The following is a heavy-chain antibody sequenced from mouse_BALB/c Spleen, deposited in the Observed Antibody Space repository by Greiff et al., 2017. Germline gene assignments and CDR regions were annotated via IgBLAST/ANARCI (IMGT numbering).Heavy chain of an antibody. Sequence: EVMLVESGGGLVKPGGSLKLSCAASGFTFSDYYVYWVRQTPEKRLEWVATISDGGSYTYYPDSVKGRFTISRDNAKNNLYLQMSSLKSEDTAMYYCARDSYAMDYWGQGTSVTVSS. V-gene: IGHV5-4*02. CDR2: ISDGGSYT. J-gene: IGHJ4*01. CDR1: GFTFSDYY. CDR3: ARDSYAMDY.